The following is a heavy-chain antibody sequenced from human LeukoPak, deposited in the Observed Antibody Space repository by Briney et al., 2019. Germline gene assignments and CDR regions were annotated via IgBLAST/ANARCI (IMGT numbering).Heavy chain of an antibody. J-gene: IGHJ6*03. CDR3: ARKVTKQLPQLVTTRSTGHYYMSV. CDR1: GGSFSGYY. D-gene: IGHD4-11*01. CDR2: INHSGST. V-gene: IGHV4-34*01. Sequence: SETLSLTCAVYGGSFSGYYWSWIRQPPGKGLEWIGEINHSGSTNYNPSLKSRGTISVDTSKNQFSLKLSSVTAADTAVYYCARKVTKQLPQLVTTRSTGHYYMSVWGKGTTVTVSS.